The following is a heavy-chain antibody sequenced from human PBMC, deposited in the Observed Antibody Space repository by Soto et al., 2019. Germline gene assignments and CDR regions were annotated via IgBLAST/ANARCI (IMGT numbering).Heavy chain of an antibody. V-gene: IGHV4-30-2*01. J-gene: IGHJ4*02. CDR2: LYHTGNT. CDR3: ARFRGTAILDY. CDR1: GGSISSGGYS. D-gene: IGHD2-21*02. Sequence: ASETLSLTCAVSGGSISSGGYSWSWIRQPPGKGPEWIGYLYHTGNTYYNPSLESRVTISVDRSKNQFSLELTSVTAADTAVYYCARFRGTAILDYWGQGTLVTVSS.